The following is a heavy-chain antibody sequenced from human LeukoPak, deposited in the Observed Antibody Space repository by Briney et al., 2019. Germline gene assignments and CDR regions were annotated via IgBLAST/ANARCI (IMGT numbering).Heavy chain of an antibody. J-gene: IGHJ3*01. CDR3: AIGQGVITWGGADVYDV. CDR1: GYTFTNYG. Sequence: ASVRVSCKASGYTFTNYGINWVRQAPGQRPEWMGWFSTYNGDAKYAQKLKGRVTLTADTLTSTAYMELRTLISDDTATYYCAIGQGVITWGGADVYDVWGQGTTVIVSS. CDR2: FSTYNGDA. D-gene: IGHD3-16*01. V-gene: IGHV1-18*01.